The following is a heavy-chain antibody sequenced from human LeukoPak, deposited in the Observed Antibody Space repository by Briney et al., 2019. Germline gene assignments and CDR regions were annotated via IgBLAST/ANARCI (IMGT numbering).Heavy chain of an antibody. CDR3: ARVGSGDYGIFDY. V-gene: IGHV3-23*01. CDR2: ISGSGGST. J-gene: IGHJ4*02. CDR1: GFTFSSYA. Sequence: GGSLRLSCAASGFTFSSYAMSWVRQAPGKGLEWVSAISGSGGSTYYADSVKGRFTISRDNSKNTLYLQMNSLRAEDTAVYYCARVGSGDYGIFDYWGQGTLVTVSS. D-gene: IGHD4-17*01.